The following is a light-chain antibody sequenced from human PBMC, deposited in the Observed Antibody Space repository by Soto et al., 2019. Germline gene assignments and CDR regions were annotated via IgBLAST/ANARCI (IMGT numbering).Light chain of an antibody. J-gene: IGKJ4*01. V-gene: IGKV1-5*03. CDR2: KAS. Sequence: DIQMTQSPSTLSASVLYIVTITFRASQSISSWLAWYQQKPGKAPKLLIYKASGLESGVPSRFSGSGSGTDFTLTISSLQPDDFATYYCQQYNSYSPLTFGGGTKVDIK. CDR3: QQYNSYSPLT. CDR1: QSISSW.